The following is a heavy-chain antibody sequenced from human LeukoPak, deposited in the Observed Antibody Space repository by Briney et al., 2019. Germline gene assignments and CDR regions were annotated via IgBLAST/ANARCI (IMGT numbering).Heavy chain of an antibody. D-gene: IGHD3-3*01. CDR3: ARGGPLGVVTHHFDF. V-gene: IGHV1-69*04. J-gene: IGHJ4*02. CDR2: IIPVLNIA. CDR1: GYTFTGYY. Sequence: ASVKVSCKASGYTFTGYYMHWVRQAPGQGLEWMGRIIPVLNIANYAQKFQGRVTITADKSTSTAYMELSSLRSEDTAVYYCARGGPLGVVTHHFDFWGQGTLVTVSS.